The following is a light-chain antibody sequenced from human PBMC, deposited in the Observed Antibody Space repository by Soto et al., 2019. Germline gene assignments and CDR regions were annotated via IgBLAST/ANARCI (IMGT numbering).Light chain of an antibody. V-gene: IGKV1-33*01. Sequence: DIRLPKFHSPLSESVEERVTITCKRSKEIKNYLNWYQQKSGKAPKLLIYDASDLETGVPSRFSGSGSGTDFTFTINSLQPEDIATYYCQQYDNLPLTFGGGTKVEIK. CDR3: QQYDNLPLT. CDR1: KEIKNY. J-gene: IGKJ4*01. CDR2: DAS.